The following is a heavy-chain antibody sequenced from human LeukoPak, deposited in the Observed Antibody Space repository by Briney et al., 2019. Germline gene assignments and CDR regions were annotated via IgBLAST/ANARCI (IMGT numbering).Heavy chain of an antibody. V-gene: IGHV4-34*01. J-gene: IGHJ4*02. CDR2: INHSGST. CDR3: AREGIAATLDY. Sequence: PSETLSLTCAVYGGSFSGYYWSWIHQPPGKGLEWIGEINHSGSTNYNPSPKSRVTISVDTSKNQFSLKLSSVTAADTAVYYCAREGIAATLDYWGQGTLVTVSS. D-gene: IGHD6-13*01. CDR1: GGSFSGYY.